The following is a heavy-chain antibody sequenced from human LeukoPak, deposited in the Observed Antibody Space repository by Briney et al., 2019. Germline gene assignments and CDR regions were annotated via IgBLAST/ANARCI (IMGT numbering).Heavy chain of an antibody. J-gene: IGHJ6*03. Sequence: GGSLRLSCAASGFTFSSYSMNWVRQAPGKGLEWVSSISSSSSYIYYADSVKGRFTISRDNAKNSLYLQMNSLRAEDTAVYYCARAFVGYYYYMDVWGKGTTVTVSS. CDR1: GFTFSSYS. V-gene: IGHV3-21*01. CDR2: ISSSSSYI. CDR3: ARAFVGYYYYMDV. D-gene: IGHD3-16*02.